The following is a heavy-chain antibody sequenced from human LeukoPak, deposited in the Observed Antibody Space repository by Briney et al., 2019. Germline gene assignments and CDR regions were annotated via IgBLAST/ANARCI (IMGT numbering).Heavy chain of an antibody. D-gene: IGHD2-2*01. J-gene: IGHJ3*02. CDR3: ARGVYDGIVVVPAAIAVFGAFDI. CDR2: IYYSGST. CDR1: GGSISSYY. V-gene: IGHV4-59*01. Sequence: PSETLSLTCTVSGGSISSYYWSWIRQPPGKGLEWIGYIYYSGSTNYNPSLKSRVTISVDTSKNQFPLKLSSVTAADTAVYYCARGVYDGIVVVPAAIAVFGAFDIWGQGTMVTVSS.